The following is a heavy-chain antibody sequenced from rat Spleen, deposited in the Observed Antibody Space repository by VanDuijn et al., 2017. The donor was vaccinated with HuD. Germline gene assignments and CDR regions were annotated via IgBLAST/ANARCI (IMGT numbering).Heavy chain of an antibody. V-gene: IGHV2-1*01. D-gene: IGHD5-1*01. CDR3: ARPNQLGGYWYLDF. J-gene: IGHJ1*01. Sequence: QVQLKESGPGLVQPSQTLSLTCTVSGFSLTSNSVSWVRQPPGKGLEWMGAIWSDGSTDYNSALKSRLSISRDTSKSQVFLKLNSLRPEDTGTYYCARPNQLGGYWYLDFWGPGTMVTVSS. CDR1: GFSLTSNS. CDR2: IWSDGST.